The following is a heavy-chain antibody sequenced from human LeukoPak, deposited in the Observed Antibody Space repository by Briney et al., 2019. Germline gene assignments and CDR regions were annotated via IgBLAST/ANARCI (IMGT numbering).Heavy chain of an antibody. J-gene: IGHJ6*04. CDR1: GVTFSSYE. CDR2: ISSSGSSI. V-gene: IGHV3-48*03. CDR3: AELGITMIGGV. Sequence: PGGALRLSCAASGVTFSSYEMNWLPQGPGKGLEWVSYISSSGSSIYYADSVQGRFTISRDNAKTSLYLQMNSLRAEDTAVYYCAELGITMIGGVWGKGTTVTISS. D-gene: IGHD3-10*02.